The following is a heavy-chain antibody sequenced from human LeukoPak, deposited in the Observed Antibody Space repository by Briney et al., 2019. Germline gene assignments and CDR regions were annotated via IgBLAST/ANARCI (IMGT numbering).Heavy chain of an antibody. V-gene: IGHV3-23*01. Sequence: GGSLRLSCAASGFTFSSYAMSWVRQAPGKGLEWVSAISGSGGSTYYADSVKGRFTISRDNSKNTLYLQMNSLRAEDTAVYYCASQLYSSGWYYFDYGGQGPLVTVSS. J-gene: IGHJ4*02. CDR1: GFTFSSYA. D-gene: IGHD6-19*01. CDR3: ASQLYSSGWYYFDY. CDR2: ISGSGGST.